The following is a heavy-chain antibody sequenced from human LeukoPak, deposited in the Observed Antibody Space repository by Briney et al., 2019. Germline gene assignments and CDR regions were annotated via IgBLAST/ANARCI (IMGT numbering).Heavy chain of an antibody. J-gene: IGHJ4*02. CDR2: FHPEDGET. CDR1: GNTLTALS. CDR3: TTGKIYCSTTSCSDDY. D-gene: IGHD2-2*01. Sequence: ASVKVSCMVSGNTLTALSMHWVRQAPGKGLEWMGGFHPEDGETIYAQKFQGRVTMTEDTSTDTAYMELSSLRSDDTAVYYCTTGKIYCSTTSCSDDYWGQGTLVTVSS. V-gene: IGHV1-24*01.